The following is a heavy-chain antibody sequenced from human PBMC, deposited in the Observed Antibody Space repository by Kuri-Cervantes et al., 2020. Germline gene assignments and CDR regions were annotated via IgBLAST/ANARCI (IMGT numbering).Heavy chain of an antibody. CDR1: GVSFSDYY. Sequence: SETLSLTCAVYGVSFSDYYWSWIRQPPGKGLEWIGEIIHSGSTNYNPSLKNRVTISVDTSKNQFSLKLSSVTAADTAVYYCARGLKGDFWSGYYYFDYWGQGTLVTVSS. CDR3: ARGLKGDFWSGYYYFDY. CDR2: IIHSGST. J-gene: IGHJ4*02. D-gene: IGHD3-3*01. V-gene: IGHV4-34*01.